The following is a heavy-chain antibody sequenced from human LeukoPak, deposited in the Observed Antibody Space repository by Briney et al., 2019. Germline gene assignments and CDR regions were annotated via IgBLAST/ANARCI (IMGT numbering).Heavy chain of an antibody. CDR1: GYTLSSYY. CDR3: ARMAAMVTY. Sequence: ASVKVSCKASGYTLSSYYMQWVRQAPGQGLEWMGIIDRNGVSTQYAQKFQGRVTMTRDTSTSTVYMELSSLRSEDKAVYYCARMAAMVTYWGQGTLVTVSS. J-gene: IGHJ4*02. V-gene: IGHV1-46*01. CDR2: IDRNGVST. D-gene: IGHD5-18*01.